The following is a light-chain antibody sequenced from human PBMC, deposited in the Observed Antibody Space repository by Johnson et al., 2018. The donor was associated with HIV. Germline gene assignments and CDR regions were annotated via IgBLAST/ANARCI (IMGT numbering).Light chain of an antibody. CDR3: GTWDSSLSAYV. J-gene: IGLJ1*01. Sequence: QPVLTQPPSVSADPGQKVTISCSGSSSNIGNNYVSWYQQLPGRAPKLLIYDNNKRPSGIPDRFSGSKSGTSATLGITGLQTGYEADYYCGTWDSSLSAYVFGTGTKVTVL. CDR1: SSNIGNNY. CDR2: DNN. V-gene: IGLV1-51*01.